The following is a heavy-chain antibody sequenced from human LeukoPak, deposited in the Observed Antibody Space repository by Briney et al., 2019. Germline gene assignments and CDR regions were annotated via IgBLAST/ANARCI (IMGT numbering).Heavy chain of an antibody. Sequence: GASLRLSCAASGFTFSNYAMSCVRQAPGKGLEWVSAILGSGGSTYYADSVKGRFTVSRDNSKSTLYLQMNSLRAEDTALYYCAKWGDYDVLTGYYVPAYWGQGTLVTVSS. CDR3: AKWGDYDVLTGYYVPAY. D-gene: IGHD3-9*01. V-gene: IGHV3-23*01. J-gene: IGHJ4*02. CDR1: GFTFSNYA. CDR2: ILGSGGST.